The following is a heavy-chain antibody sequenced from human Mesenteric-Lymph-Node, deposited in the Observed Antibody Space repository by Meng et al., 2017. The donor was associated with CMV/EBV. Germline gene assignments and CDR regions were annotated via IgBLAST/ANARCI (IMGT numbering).Heavy chain of an antibody. D-gene: IGHD2-2*01. V-gene: IGHV1-69*01. Sequence: FRSSAIRWVRQAPGQGLEWMGGIIPIFGTANYAQKFQGRVVITADESTKTVHMELSSLTSHDTAVYYCARVGDFCTSTECYYHSWFDPWGQGTLVTVSS. CDR2: IIPIFGTA. J-gene: IGHJ5*02. CDR1: FRSSA. CDR3: ARVGDFCTSTECYYHSWFDP.